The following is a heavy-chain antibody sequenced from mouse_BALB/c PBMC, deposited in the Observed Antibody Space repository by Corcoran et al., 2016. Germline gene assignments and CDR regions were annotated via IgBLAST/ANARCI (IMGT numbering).Heavy chain of an antibody. V-gene: IGHV9-3-1*01. D-gene: IGHD2-4*01. CDR3: AIDDDYAMDY. J-gene: IGHJ4*01. CDR2: INTYTGEP. CDR1: GYTFTNYG. Sequence: QIQLVQSGPELKKPGETVKISCKASGYTFTNYGMNWVKQAPGKGLKWMGWINTYTGEPTYADDFKGRFAFSLATSASTAYLQINNLKNEDTDTYVCAIDDDYAMDYWGQGTSVTVSS.